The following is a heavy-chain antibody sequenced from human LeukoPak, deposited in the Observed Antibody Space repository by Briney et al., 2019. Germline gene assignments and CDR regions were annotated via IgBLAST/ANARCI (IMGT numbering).Heavy chain of an antibody. J-gene: IGHJ5*02. CDR3: ATDGAGFDT. CDR1: GFTFNDYY. V-gene: IGHV3-11*01. CDR2: INIGGTNT. Sequence: GGSLRLSCAASGFTFNDYYMSWIRQAPGKGLEWLSYINIGGTNTHYADSVKGRFTISRDNAKKSLYLEMNNLRAEDTAVYYCATDGAGFDTWGQGVLATVSS.